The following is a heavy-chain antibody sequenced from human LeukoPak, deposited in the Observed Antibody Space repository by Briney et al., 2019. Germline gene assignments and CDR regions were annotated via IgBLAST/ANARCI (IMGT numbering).Heavy chain of an antibody. CDR2: ISTSSSYI. CDR1: GFTFSSYS. D-gene: IGHD3-3*01. Sequence: GGSLRLSCAAYGFTFSSYSMNWVRQAPGKGLEWVSFISTSSSYIYYADSVKGRFTISRDNAKNSLYLQMNSLRAEDTAVYYCAKIPQVAIFSVPNFDYWGQGTLVTVSS. CDR3: AKIPQVAIFSVPNFDY. J-gene: IGHJ4*02. V-gene: IGHV3-21*04.